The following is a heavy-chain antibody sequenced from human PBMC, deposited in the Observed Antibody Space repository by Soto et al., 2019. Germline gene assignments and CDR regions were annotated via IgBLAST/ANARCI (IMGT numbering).Heavy chain of an antibody. CDR3: ARVWNDILTGYYDY. V-gene: IGHV3-20*04. J-gene: IGHJ4*02. Sequence: LRLSCAASGFTFDDYGMSRVRQTPGKGLEWVSGINWKGDSTGYADSVKGRFTISRDNAKNSLYLQMNSLRAEDTALYYCARVWNDILTGYYDYWGQGTLVTVSS. CDR1: GFTFDDYG. D-gene: IGHD3-9*01. CDR2: INWKGDST.